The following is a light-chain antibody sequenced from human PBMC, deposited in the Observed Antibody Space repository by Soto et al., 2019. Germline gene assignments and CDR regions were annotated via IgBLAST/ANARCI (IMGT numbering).Light chain of an antibody. CDR1: ESISNF. CDR2: KAS. Sequence: IQMTQSPSTLSASLGDRVTITCRASESISNFLAWYQQKPGKAPNLLIYKASSLESGVPSRFSGSGSGTEFTLTISSLQPDDFATYYCQPYNSYSRTFGQGTKVDIK. V-gene: IGKV1-5*03. CDR3: QPYNSYSRT. J-gene: IGKJ1*01.